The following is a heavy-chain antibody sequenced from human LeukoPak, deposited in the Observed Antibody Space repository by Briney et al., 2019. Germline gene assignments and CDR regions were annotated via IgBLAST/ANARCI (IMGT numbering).Heavy chain of an antibody. CDR3: ASASGILYGGH. J-gene: IGHJ4*02. Sequence: GGSLRLSCAASGFTFSSYSMNWVRQAPGKGLEWVSSISSSSSYIYYADSVKGRFTISRDNAKNSLYLQMNSLRAEDTAVYYCASASGILYGGHWGQGTLVTVSS. D-gene: IGHD2-8*01. CDR2: ISSSSSYI. CDR1: GFTFSSYS. V-gene: IGHV3-21*01.